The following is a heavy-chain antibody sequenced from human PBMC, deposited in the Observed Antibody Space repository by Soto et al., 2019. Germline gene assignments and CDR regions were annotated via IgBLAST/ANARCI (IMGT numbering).Heavy chain of an antibody. CDR3: ARAGYYYDSSGSSDY. CDR2: INSDGSST. V-gene: IGHV3-74*01. D-gene: IGHD3-22*01. Sequence: GGSLRLSCAASGFTFSIYWMHWVRQAPGKGLVWVSRINSDGSSTSYADSVKGRFTISRDNAKNTLYLQMNSLRAEDTAVYYCARAGYYYDSSGSSDYWGQGTLVTSPQ. CDR1: GFTFSIYW. J-gene: IGHJ4*02.